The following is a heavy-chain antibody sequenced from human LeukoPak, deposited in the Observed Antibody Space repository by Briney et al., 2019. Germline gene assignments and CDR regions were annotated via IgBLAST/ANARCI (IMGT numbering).Heavy chain of an antibody. CDR1: GGSVTDYY. V-gene: IGHV4-59*02. CDR2: IYYTGT. J-gene: IGHJ5*02. Sequence: SETLSLTCTVSGGSVTDYYWSWIRQSPGKGLEWIGYIYYTGTNYNPSLKSRVTISVDPSKNQFSLNLSSVTAADTAVYYCARDGGNNWFDPWGQGTLVTVSS. D-gene: IGHD3-3*01. CDR3: ARDGGNNWFDP.